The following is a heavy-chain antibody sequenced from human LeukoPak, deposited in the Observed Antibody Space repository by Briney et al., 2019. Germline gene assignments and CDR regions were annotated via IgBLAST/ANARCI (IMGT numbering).Heavy chain of an antibody. CDR1: GYTFTGYY. J-gene: IGHJ4*02. CDR3: ARDLDRRYYFDY. CDR2: INPNSGGT. Sequence: ASVKVSCKASGYTFTGYYMHWVRQAPGQGLEWMGWINPNSGGTNYAQKFQGRVTMTRDTSVSTAYMELSRLRSDDTAVYYYARDLDRRYYFDYWGQGTLVTVSS. V-gene: IGHV1-2*02.